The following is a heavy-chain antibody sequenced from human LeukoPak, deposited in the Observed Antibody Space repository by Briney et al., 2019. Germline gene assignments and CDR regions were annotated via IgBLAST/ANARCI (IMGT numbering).Heavy chain of an antibody. J-gene: IGHJ4*02. D-gene: IGHD3-9*01. Sequence: PGGSLRLSCAAPGFTFSSYGMHWVRQAPGKGLEWVAVIWYDGSNKYYADSVKGRFTISRDNSKNTLYLQMNSLRAEDTAVYYCARPTYGGILTGDPFDYWGQGTLVTVSS. V-gene: IGHV3-33*01. CDR2: IWYDGSNK. CDR3: ARPTYGGILTGDPFDY. CDR1: GFTFSSYG.